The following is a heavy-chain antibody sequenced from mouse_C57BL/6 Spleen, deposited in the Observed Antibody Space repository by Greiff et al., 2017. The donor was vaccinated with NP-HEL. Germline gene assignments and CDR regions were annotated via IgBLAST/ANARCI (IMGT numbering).Heavy chain of an antibody. CDR2: IYPGDGDT. J-gene: IGHJ2*01. D-gene: IGHD2-12*01. CDR1: GYAFSSSW. Sequence: VKLMESGPELVKPGASVKISCKASGYAFSSSWMNWVKQRPGQGLEWIGRIYPGDGDTNYNGKFKGKATLTADKSSSTAYMQLSSLTSEDSAVYFCARGVLYDYWGQGTTLTVSS. V-gene: IGHV1-82*01. CDR3: ARGVLYDY.